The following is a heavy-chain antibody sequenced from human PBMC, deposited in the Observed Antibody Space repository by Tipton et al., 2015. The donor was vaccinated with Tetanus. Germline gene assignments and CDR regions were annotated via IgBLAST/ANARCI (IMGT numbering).Heavy chain of an antibody. V-gene: IGHV3-15*07. CDR2: IKSKTDGGTT. D-gene: IGHD3-22*01. Sequence: SLRLSCAASGFTFSNAWMNWVRQAPGKGLEWVGRIKSKTDGGTTDYAAPVKGRFTISRDDSKNTLYLQMNSLKTEDTAVYYCTTDHAMIVYCCNAFDIWGQGTMVTVSS. CDR3: TTDHAMIVYCCNAFDI. CDR1: GFTFSNAW. J-gene: IGHJ3*02.